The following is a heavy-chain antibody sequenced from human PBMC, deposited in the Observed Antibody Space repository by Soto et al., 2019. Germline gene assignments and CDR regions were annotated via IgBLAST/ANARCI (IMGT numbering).Heavy chain of an antibody. D-gene: IGHD2-2*01. CDR2: MNKDGSEI. CDR3: ARDRGFSTFDF. J-gene: IGHJ3*01. Sequence: PVGSLRLSCGASGFTFSTYWMSWVRQAPGKGLEWVANMNKDGSEINYVDSVKGRFTISRDNAKDSLFLQMNNLRAEDTAMYYCARDRGFSTFDFWGQGTVVTVSS. CDR1: GFTFSTYW. V-gene: IGHV3-7*01.